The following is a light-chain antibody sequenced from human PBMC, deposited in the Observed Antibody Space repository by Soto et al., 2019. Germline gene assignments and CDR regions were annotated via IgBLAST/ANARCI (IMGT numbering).Light chain of an antibody. CDR1: HSISLY. CDR2: AAC. Sequence: DIQMTQSPSSLSAFVGDTVTITCRASHSISLYLNWYQQKPGKAPKLLIYAACSLQSGVPSRFSGSGSGTDFTLTISSLQPEDFATYYCQQSYSTPGGTFGQGTKVDIK. CDR3: QQSYSTPGGT. J-gene: IGKJ1*01. V-gene: IGKV1-39*01.